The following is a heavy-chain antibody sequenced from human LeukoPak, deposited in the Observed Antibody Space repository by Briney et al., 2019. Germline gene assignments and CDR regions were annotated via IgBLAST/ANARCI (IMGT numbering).Heavy chain of an antibody. Sequence: SETLSLTCAVSGYSISSGYYWGWIRQPPGKGLEWIGSIYHSGSTYYNPSLKSRVTISIDTSKNQFSLKLSSVTAADTAVYYCARRKSTRGYSYGSWYYFDYWGQGTLVTVSS. V-gene: IGHV4-38-2*01. J-gene: IGHJ4*02. CDR3: ARRKSTRGYSYGSWYYFDY. CDR1: GYSISSGYY. D-gene: IGHD5-18*01. CDR2: IYHSGST.